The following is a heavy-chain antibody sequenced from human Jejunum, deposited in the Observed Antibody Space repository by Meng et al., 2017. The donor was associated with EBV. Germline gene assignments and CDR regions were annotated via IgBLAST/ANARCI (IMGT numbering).Heavy chain of an antibody. D-gene: IGHD2-2*01. CDR2: INPYNGDT. J-gene: IGHJ5*02. CDR1: GYSFTSHG. CDR3: GRDYCSSTTCYFSKIDP. V-gene: IGHV1-18*04. Sequence: VQVVPSGAEVKKSGASVKVSCKASGYSFTSHGITWVRQAPGQALEWMGWINPYNGDTNYVQNLQGRVTMTTDTSTSTAYMELRSLTSDDTAVYYCGRDYCSSTTCYFSKIDPWGQGTQVTVSS.